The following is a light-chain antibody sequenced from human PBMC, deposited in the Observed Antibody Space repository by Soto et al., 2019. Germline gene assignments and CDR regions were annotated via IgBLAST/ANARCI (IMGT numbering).Light chain of an antibody. Sequence: EIVLTQSPATLSLSPGERATLSCRASQSVSSYLAWYQQKPGQAPRLLIYDASNRATGIPARFSGSGSGTDFTLTISSLEPEDFAVYYCQQRSNWPARVTFGGGTKVDI. J-gene: IGKJ4*01. CDR1: QSVSSY. CDR3: QQRSNWPARVT. CDR2: DAS. V-gene: IGKV3-11*01.